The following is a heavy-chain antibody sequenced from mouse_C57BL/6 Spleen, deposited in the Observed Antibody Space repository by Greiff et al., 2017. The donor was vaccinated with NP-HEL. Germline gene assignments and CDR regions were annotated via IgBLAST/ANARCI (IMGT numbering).Heavy chain of an antibody. J-gene: IGHJ1*03. CDR3: ASLLSTMVTTRYFDV. D-gene: IGHD2-2*01. CDR1: GYAFSSYW. CDR2: IYPGDGDT. Sequence: VQLQQSGAELVKPGASVKISCKASGYAFSSYWMNWVKQRPGKGLEWIGQIYPGDGDTNYNGKFKGKATLTADKSSSTAYMQLSSLTSEDSAVYFCASLLSTMVTTRYFDVWGTGTTVTVSS. V-gene: IGHV1-80*01.